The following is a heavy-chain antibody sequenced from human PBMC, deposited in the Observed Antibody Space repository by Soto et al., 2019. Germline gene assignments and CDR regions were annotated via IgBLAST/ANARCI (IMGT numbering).Heavy chain of an antibody. CDR2: IIPIHGIA. D-gene: IGHD2-8*01. CDR3: ARVPGYCTNGVCPNWFDP. Sequence: SVKVSCKASGYTFTSYGISWVRQAPGQGLEWMGRIIPIHGIANYAQKFQGRVTITADKSTSTAYMELSSLRSEDTAVYYCARVPGYCTNGVCPNWFDPWGQGTLVTVSS. CDR1: GYTFTSYG. J-gene: IGHJ5*02. V-gene: IGHV1-69*04.